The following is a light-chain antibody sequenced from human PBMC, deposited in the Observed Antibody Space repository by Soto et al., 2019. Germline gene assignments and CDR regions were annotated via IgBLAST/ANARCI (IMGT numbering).Light chain of an antibody. CDR2: SAS. J-gene: IGKJ4*01. Sequence: EVVMTQSPATLSVSPGERATLSCRASQSVSNNLAWYQQKPGQAPRLFIYSASTRATGIPARFSGSASGTEFTLTLGSLQSEYFAFYYRQQYNELPLTCGGGTKVETK. V-gene: IGKV3-15*01. CDR1: QSVSNN. CDR3: QQYNELPLT.